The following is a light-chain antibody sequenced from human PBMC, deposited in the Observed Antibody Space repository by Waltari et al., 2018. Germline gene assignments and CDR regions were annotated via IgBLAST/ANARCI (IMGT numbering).Light chain of an antibody. CDR2: LAS. CDR3: QQYGSSPRT. J-gene: IGKJ1*01. CDR1: QSIYSTY. V-gene: IGKV3-20*01. Sequence: EIVLTQSPGTLSLSPGERATLSCRASQSIYSTYLAWYQQKPGQAPRLLLYLASNRATGVPDRFSGSGSGTDFTLTISRLEPEDFAVFYCQQYGSSPRTFGQGTTVEIK.